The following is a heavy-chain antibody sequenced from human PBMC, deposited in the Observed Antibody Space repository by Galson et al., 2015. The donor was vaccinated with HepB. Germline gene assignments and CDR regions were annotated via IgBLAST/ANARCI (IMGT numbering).Heavy chain of an antibody. V-gene: IGHV3-23*01. J-gene: IGHJ5*02. CDR1: GFTFVNHA. Sequence: SLRLSCATSGFTFVNHAMGWIRQAPGKGPEWVSGVSGGGGKTDYAESVKGGFTISRDNFKNTLSLQMDSLRVEDTATYYCAREMGSIGSGKFDLWGQGTLVSVSS. CDR2: VSGGGGKT. CDR3: AREMGSIGSGKFDL. D-gene: IGHD3-10*01.